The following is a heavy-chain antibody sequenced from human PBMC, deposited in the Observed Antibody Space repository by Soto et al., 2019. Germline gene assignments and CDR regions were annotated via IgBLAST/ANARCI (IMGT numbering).Heavy chain of an antibody. D-gene: IGHD2-2*01. J-gene: IGHJ6*02. Sequence: GGSLRLSCAASGFTFSSYAMSWVRQAPGKGLEWVSAISGSGGSTYYADSVKGRFTISRDNSKNTLYLQMNSLRAEDTAVYYCAKVPMGRYQLLIINYYYYGMDVWGQGTTVTVSS. V-gene: IGHV3-23*01. CDR3: AKVPMGRYQLLIINYYYYGMDV. CDR1: GFTFSSYA. CDR2: ISGSGGST.